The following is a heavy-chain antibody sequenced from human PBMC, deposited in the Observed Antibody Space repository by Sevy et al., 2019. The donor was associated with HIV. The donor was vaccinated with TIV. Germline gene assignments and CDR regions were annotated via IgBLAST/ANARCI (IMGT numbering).Heavy chain of an antibody. CDR3: AREASTPLRLGELSLGY. J-gene: IGHJ4*02. D-gene: IGHD3-16*02. V-gene: IGHV3-33*01. Sequence: GGSLRLSCAASGFTFSSYGMHWVRQAPGKGLEWVAVIWYDGSNKYYADSVKGRFTISRDNSKNTLYLQMNSLRAEDTAGYYCAREASTPLRLGELSLGYWGQGTLVTVSS. CDR2: IWYDGSNK. CDR1: GFTFSSYG.